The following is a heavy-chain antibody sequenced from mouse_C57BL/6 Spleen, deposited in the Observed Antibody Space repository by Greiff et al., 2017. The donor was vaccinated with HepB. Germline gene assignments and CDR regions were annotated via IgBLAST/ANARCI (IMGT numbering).Heavy chain of an antibody. V-gene: IGHV1-82*01. CDR1: GYAFSSSW. Sequence: VQLQQSGPELVKPGASVKISCKASGYAFSSSWMNWVKQRPGKGLEWIGRIYPGDGDTNYNGKFKGKATLTADKSSSTAYMQLSSLTSEDSAVYFCAREGGYDGTRRDAMDYWGQGTSVTVSS. CDR3: AREGGYDGTRRDAMDY. D-gene: IGHD2-3*01. J-gene: IGHJ4*01. CDR2: IYPGDGDT.